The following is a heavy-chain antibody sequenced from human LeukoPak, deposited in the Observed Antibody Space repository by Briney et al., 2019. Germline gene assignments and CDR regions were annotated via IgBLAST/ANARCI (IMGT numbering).Heavy chain of an antibody. V-gene: IGHV3-15*01. D-gene: IGHD5-18*01. J-gene: IGHJ4*02. CDR1: GFTFNNAW. CDR3: TTREVSTIQLASDY. Sequence: GGSLRLSCAASGFTFNNAWMSWVRQAPGKGLEWVGRIKSKTDGGTTDYAAPVKGRFTISRDDSKNTLYLQMNSLKTEDTAVYYCTTREVSTIQLASDYWGQGTLVTVSS. CDR2: IKSKTDGGTT.